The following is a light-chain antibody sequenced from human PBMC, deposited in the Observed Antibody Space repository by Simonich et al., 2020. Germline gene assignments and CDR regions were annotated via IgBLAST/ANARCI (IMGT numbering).Light chain of an antibody. V-gene: IGKV4-1*01. Sequence: DIVMTQSPDSLAVSLGERATINYKSSQSVLYSSNNKNYLAWYQKKPGQPPKLHIYWAPTRESGVPDRFSGSGSGTDFTLTISSLQAEDVAVYYCQQYYSTPYTFGQGTKLEIK. CDR3: QQYYSTPYT. CDR2: WAP. J-gene: IGKJ2*01. CDR1: QSVLYSSNNKNY.